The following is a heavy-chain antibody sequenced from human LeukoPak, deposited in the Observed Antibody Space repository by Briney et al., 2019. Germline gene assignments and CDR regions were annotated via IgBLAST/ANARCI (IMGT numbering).Heavy chain of an antibody. D-gene: IGHD3-3*01. CDR2: ISAYNGNT. J-gene: IGHJ6*03. V-gene: IGHV1-18*01. Sequence: ASVKVSCKASGYTFTSYGISWVRQAPGQGLEWMGWISAYNGNTNYAQKLQGRVTMTTDTSTSTAYMELRSLRSDNTAVYYCARRTIFGVVISHMDVWGKGTTVTVSS. CDR3: ARRTIFGVVISHMDV. CDR1: GYTFTSYG.